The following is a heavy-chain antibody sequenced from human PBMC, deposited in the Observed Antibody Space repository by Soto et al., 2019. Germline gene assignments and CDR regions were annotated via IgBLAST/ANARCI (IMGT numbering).Heavy chain of an antibody. D-gene: IGHD4-17*01. V-gene: IGHV3-33*01. CDR1: GFTFGRHG. CDR2: IGSDGRRD. Sequence: QVQLGESGGGVVQPGGSLRLSCAASGFTFGRHGMHWVRQAPGKALEWVAVIGSDGRRDSYADSVKGRFTISRDNGQNTLYLQMNSLRAEDTAVYYCAGDDDYGDNGLEYWGQGTLVTVSS. J-gene: IGHJ4*02. CDR3: AGDDDYGDNGLEY.